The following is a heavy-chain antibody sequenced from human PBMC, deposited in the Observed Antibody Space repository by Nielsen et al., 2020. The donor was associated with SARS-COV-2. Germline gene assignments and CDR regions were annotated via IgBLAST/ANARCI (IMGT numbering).Heavy chain of an antibody. Sequence: GGSLRLSCAASGFTFSSYAMSWVRQAPGKGLEWVSAISGSGGSTYYADSVKGRFTISRDNSKNTLYLQMNSLRAEDTAVYYCAKAPYCSSTSCHGDLFDYWGQGTLVTVSS. J-gene: IGHJ4*02. CDR3: AKAPYCSSTSCHGDLFDY. CDR2: ISGSGGST. CDR1: GFTFSSYA. D-gene: IGHD2-2*01. V-gene: IGHV3-23*01.